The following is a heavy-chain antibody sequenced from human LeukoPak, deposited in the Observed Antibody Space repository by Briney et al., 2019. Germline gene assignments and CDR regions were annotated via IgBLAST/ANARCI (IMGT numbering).Heavy chain of an antibody. CDR3: ARARGQQLVLDY. J-gene: IGHJ4*02. CDR2: INHSGST. D-gene: IGHD6-13*01. V-gene: IGHV4-34*01. Sequence: PSETLSLTCAVYGGSFSGYYWSWIRQPPGKGLEWIGEINHSGSTNYNPSLKSRVTISVDTSKNQFSLKLSSVTAADTAVYYCARARGQQLVLDYWGRGTLVTVSS. CDR1: GGSFSGYY.